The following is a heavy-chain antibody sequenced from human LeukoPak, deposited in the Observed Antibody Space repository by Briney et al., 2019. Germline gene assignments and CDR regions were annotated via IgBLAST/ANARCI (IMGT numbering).Heavy chain of an antibody. CDR3: ATGLPRPVHAFDI. D-gene: IGHD4-11*01. J-gene: IGHJ3*02. V-gene: IGHV1-24*01. CDR2: FDPEDGET. CDR1: GYTLTELS. Sequence: ASVKVSCKDSGYTLTELSMHWVRQAPGKELVWTGGFDPEDGETIYAQKFQGRVTMTEDTSTDTAYMELSSLRSEDTAVYYCATGLPRPVHAFDIWGQGTMVTVSS.